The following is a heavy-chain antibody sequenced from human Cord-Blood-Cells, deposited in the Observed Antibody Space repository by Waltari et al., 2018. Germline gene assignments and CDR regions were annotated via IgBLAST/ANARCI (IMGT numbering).Heavy chain of an antibody. CDR3: AATPNYDILTGYYNYFDY. Sequence: QMQLVQSGPEVKKPGTSVKVSCKASGFTFTSSAVQWVRQARGQRLEWVGWICVGSGNTNYAQKFQERVTITRDMSTSTAYMELSSLRSEDTAVYYCAATPNYDILTGYYNYFDYWGQGTLVTVSS. J-gene: IGHJ4*02. D-gene: IGHD3-9*01. CDR1: GFTFTSSA. V-gene: IGHV1-58*01. CDR2: ICVGSGNT.